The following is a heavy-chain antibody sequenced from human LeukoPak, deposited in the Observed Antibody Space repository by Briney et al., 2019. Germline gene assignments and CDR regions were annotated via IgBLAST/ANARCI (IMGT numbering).Heavy chain of an antibody. J-gene: IGHJ6*02. V-gene: IGHV4-39*01. CDR3: ARHLNYYGSGSYNYGMDV. D-gene: IGHD3-10*01. Sequence: SETLSLTCTVSGASISSSYYYWGWIRQPPEKGLEWIGSIYNSGYTYYNPSLRSRVTISVDTSKNQVSLKLRSVAATDTGVYYCARHLNYYGSGSYNYGMDVWGQGTTVTVSS. CDR2: IYNSGYT. CDR1: GASISSSYYY.